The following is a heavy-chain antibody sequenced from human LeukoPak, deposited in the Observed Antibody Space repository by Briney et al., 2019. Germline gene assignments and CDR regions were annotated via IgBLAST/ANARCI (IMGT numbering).Heavy chain of an antibody. CDR2: IIPIFGTA. J-gene: IGHJ4*02. V-gene: IGHV1-69*13. D-gene: IGHD3-3*01. CDR1: GGTFSSYA. CDR3: ARGATIFGVVTVPDY. Sequence: SVKVSCKASGGTFSSYAISWVRQAPGQGLEWMRGIIPIFGTANYAQKFQGRVTITADESTSTAYMELSSLRSEDTAVYYCARGATIFGVVTVPDYWGQGTLVTVSS.